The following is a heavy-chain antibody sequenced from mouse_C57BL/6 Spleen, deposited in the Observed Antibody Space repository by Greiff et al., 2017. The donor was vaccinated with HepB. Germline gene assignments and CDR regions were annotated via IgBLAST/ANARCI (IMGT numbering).Heavy chain of an antibody. CDR3: ARINYVAWFAY. D-gene: IGHD2-1*01. J-gene: IGHJ3*01. Sequence: EVQLQQSGPELVKPGASVKISCKASGYTFTDYYMNWVKQSHGKSLEWIGDINPNNGGTSYNQKFKGKATLTVDKSSSTAYMELRSLTSEDSAVYYCARINYVAWFAYWGQGTLVTVSA. CDR2: INPNNGGT. V-gene: IGHV1-26*01. CDR1: GYTFTDYY.